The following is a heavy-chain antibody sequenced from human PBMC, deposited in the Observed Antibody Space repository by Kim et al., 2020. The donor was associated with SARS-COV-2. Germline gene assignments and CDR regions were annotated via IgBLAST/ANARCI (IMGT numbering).Heavy chain of an antibody. CDR1: GFTFSSYG. CDR3: AKDRVGALLGCGEHYYYGMDV. CDR2: ISYDGSNK. J-gene: IGHJ6*02. V-gene: IGHV3-30*18. Sequence: GGSLRLSCAASGFTFSSYGMHWVRQAPGKGLEWVAAISYDGSNKYYADSVKGRFTISRDNSKNTLYLQMNSLRAEDTAVYYCAKDRVGALLGCGEHYYYGMDVWGQGTTVTVSS. D-gene: IGHD3-10*01.